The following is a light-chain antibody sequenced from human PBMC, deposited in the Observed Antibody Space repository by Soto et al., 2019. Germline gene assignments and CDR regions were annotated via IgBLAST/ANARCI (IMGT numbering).Light chain of an antibody. CDR2: ENN. J-gene: IGLJ2*01. CDR3: GTWDYSLSAVV. CDR1: SSNIWNNY. V-gene: IGLV1-51*01. Sequence: QSVLTQPPSVSAAPGQKVTISCSGSSSNIWNNYVFWYQQLPGAAPKVLIYENNKRPSGIPDRFSGSKSGTSATLGITGLQAGDEADYFCGTWDYSLSAVVFGAGTKLTVL.